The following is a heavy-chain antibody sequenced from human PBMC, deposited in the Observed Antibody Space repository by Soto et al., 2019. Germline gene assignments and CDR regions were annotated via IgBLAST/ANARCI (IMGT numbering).Heavy chain of an antibody. CDR3: ARVWWDYYDSSGYYPSWFDP. D-gene: IGHD3-22*01. CDR2: IYYSGST. Sequence: PSETLSLTCTVSGGSISGYYWSWIRQPPGKGLEWIGYIYYSGSTNYNPSLKSRVTISVDTSKNQFSLKLSSVTAADTAVYYCARVWWDYYDSSGYYPSWFDPWGQGTLVTGSS. J-gene: IGHJ5*02. V-gene: IGHV4-59*01. CDR1: GGSISGYY.